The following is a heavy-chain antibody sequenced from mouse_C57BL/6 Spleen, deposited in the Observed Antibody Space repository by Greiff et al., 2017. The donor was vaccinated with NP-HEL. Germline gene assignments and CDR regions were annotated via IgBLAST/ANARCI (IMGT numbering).Heavy chain of an antibody. CDR3: ARQRGPTVVAFYWYFDV. J-gene: IGHJ1*03. CDR2: ISGGGGNT. D-gene: IGHD1-1*01. V-gene: IGHV5-9*01. CDR1: GFTFSSYT. Sequence: EVKVVESGGGLVKPGGSLKLSCAASGFTFSSYTMSWVRQTPEKRLEWVATISGGGGNTYYPDSVKGRFTISRDNAKNTLYLQMSSLRSEDTALYYCARQRGPTVVAFYWYFDVWGTGTTVTVSS.